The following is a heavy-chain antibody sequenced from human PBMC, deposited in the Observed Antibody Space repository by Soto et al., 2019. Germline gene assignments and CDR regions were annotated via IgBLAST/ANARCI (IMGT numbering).Heavy chain of an antibody. CDR3: ARDRASLAGYYYGMDV. D-gene: IGHD6-19*01. J-gene: IGHJ6*02. CDR1: GFTFSSYE. CDR2: ISSSGSTI. V-gene: IGHV3-48*03. Sequence: PGGSLRLSCAASGFTFSSYEMNWVRQAPGKGLEWVSYISSSGSTIYYADSVKGRFTISRDNAKNSLYLQMNSLRAEDTAVYYCARDRASLAGYYYGMDVWGQGTTVT.